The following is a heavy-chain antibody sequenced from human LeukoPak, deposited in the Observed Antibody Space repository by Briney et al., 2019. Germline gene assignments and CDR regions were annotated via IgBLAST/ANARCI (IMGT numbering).Heavy chain of an antibody. Sequence: GGSLRLSCAASGFTFSSYAITWVRQAPGKGLEWVSYISGGGGTILYADSVKGRFAISRDNAKNSLYLQMNSLRVEDTAVYYCARDGAVAGIENDYWGQGTLVTVSS. CDR2: ISGGGGTI. D-gene: IGHD6-19*01. CDR3: ARDGAVAGIENDY. J-gene: IGHJ4*02. V-gene: IGHV3-48*03. CDR1: GFTFSSYA.